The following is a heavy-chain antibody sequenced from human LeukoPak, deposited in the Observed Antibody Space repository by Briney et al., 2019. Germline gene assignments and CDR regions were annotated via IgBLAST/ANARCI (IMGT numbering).Heavy chain of an antibody. V-gene: IGHV4-59*01. CDR2: IYYSGST. Sequence: SETLSLTCTVSGGSISSYYWSWIRQPPGKGLEWIGYIYYSGSTNYDPSLKSRVTISVDTSKNQFSLKLSSVTAADTAVYYCARVGNGGWYAYYYYYGMDVWGQGTTVTVSS. D-gene: IGHD6-19*01. CDR1: GGSISSYY. J-gene: IGHJ6*02. CDR3: ARVGNGGWYAYYYYYGMDV.